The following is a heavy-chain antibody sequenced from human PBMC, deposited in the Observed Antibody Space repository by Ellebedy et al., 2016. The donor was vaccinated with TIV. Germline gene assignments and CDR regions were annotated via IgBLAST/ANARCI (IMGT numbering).Heavy chain of an antibody. CDR2: INSDGSNT. Sequence: GESLKISCAASGFTLSNYWMHWVRQAPGKGLVWVSRINSDGSNTSYVDSVKGRFTISRDNAKNTLYLQMNSLRAEDTAVYYSARGMVGAGNDNEYWGQGSLVTVSS. V-gene: IGHV3-74*01. CDR1: GFTLSNYW. CDR3: ARGMVGAGNDNEY. J-gene: IGHJ4*02. D-gene: IGHD2-8*01.